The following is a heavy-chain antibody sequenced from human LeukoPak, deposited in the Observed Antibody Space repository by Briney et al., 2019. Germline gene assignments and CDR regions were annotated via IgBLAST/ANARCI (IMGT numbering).Heavy chain of an antibody. Sequence: GGSLRLSCAASGFTFSSYSMNWVRQAPGKGLEWVSSISNSSSYIYYADSVKGRFTISRDNAKNSLYLQMNSLRAEDTAVYYCARERYSGYDRGRDYWGQGTLVTVSS. CDR3: ARERYSGYDRGRDY. J-gene: IGHJ4*02. CDR1: GFTFSSYS. CDR2: ISNSSSYI. D-gene: IGHD5-12*01. V-gene: IGHV3-21*01.